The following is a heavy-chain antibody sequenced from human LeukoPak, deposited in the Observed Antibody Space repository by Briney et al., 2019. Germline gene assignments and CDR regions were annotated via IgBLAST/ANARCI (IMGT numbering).Heavy chain of an antibody. J-gene: IGHJ4*02. CDR3: ARGRGATVTTDY. D-gene: IGHD4-17*01. CDR1: GYTFTSYG. Sequence: ASVKVSCKASGYTFTSYGISWVRQAPGQGLEWMGWISAYNGNTNYAQKLQGRVTMTTDTSTRTAYIALRSLRSDETAVYYCARGRGATVTTDYWGQGTLVTVSS. CDR2: ISAYNGNT. V-gene: IGHV1-18*01.